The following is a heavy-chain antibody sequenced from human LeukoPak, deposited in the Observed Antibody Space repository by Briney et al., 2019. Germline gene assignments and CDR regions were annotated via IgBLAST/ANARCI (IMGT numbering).Heavy chain of an antibody. J-gene: IGHJ4*02. V-gene: IGHV1-69*04. CDR1: GGTFSCYA. CDR2: IIPIFGIA. Sequence: SVKVSCTASGGTFSCYAISWVRQAPGQGHEWMGRIIPIFGIANYAQKFQGRVTITADKSTIKAYMELGSVRSEGTAECYGAAREMATIQIDYWGQGTLVTVSS. CDR3: AAREMATIQIDY. D-gene: IGHD5-24*01.